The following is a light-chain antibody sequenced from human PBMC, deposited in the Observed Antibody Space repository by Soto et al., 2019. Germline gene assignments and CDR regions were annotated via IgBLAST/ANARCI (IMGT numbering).Light chain of an antibody. Sequence: QSALTQPPSASGSPGQSVTISCTGSSSDIGGYNAVSWYQQHPGKAPKLIIYEVTKRPSGVPDRFSGSQSGNMASLTVSGLQAEDEADYYCSSYAGSDTFVFGGGTKLTVL. V-gene: IGLV2-8*01. CDR1: SSDIGGYNA. J-gene: IGLJ2*01. CDR3: SSYAGSDTFV. CDR2: EVT.